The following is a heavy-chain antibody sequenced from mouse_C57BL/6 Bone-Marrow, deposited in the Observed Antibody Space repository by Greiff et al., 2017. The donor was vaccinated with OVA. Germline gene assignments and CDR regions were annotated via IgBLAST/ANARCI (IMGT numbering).Heavy chain of an antibody. CDR2: IHPNSGST. D-gene: IGHD1-1*01. V-gene: IGHV1-64*01. Sequence: QVQLQQPGAELVKPGASVKLSCKASGYTFTSYWMHWVKQRPGQGLEWIGMIHPNSGSTNYNEKFKGKATLTVDKSYSTAYMPLSSLVSQDSSVYYGATPTTVVAFYWYFDVWGKGTTVTVSS. J-gene: IGHJ1*03. CDR1: GYTFTSYW. CDR3: ATPTTVVAFYWYFDV.